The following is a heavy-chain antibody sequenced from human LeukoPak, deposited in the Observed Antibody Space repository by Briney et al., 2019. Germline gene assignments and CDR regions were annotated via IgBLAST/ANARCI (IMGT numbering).Heavy chain of an antibody. D-gene: IGHD5-12*01. V-gene: IGHV3-30*14. J-gene: IGHJ5*02. CDR3: ARAFLRGYSDYDT. CDR1: GFTFSSYA. CDR2: ISYDGSNK. Sequence: GGSLRLSCAASGFTFSSYAMHWVRQAPGKGLEWVAVISYDGSNKYYADSVKGRFTISRDNSTNTLYLQMNSLRAEDTALYYCARAFLRGYSDYDTWGQGTLVAVSS.